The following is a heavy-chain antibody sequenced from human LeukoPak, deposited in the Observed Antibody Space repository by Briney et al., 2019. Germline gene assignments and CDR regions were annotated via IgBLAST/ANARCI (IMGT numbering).Heavy chain of an antibody. Sequence: SQTLSLTCSVSGGSISSSNYYWSWIRQPPGKGLEWIGSIHYSGSTYYNPSLKSRVTISVDTSKNQFSLKLSSVTAADTAVYYCARGELGWYFDLWGRGTLVTVSS. J-gene: IGHJ2*01. D-gene: IGHD7-27*01. CDR3: ARGELGWYFDL. CDR1: GGSISSSNYY. V-gene: IGHV4-39*07. CDR2: IHYSGST.